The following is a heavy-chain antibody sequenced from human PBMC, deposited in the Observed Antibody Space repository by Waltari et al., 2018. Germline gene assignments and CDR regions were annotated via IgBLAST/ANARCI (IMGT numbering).Heavy chain of an antibody. Sequence: EVQLVESGGGLVKPGGSLRLSCAASGFTFSSYSMTWVRQAPGKGLEWVSSISSSSSYIYYADSVKGRFTISRDNAKNSLYLQMNSLRAEDTAVYYCARGVAAAGTFDYWGQGTLVTVSS. J-gene: IGHJ4*02. D-gene: IGHD6-13*01. V-gene: IGHV3-21*01. CDR2: ISSSSSYI. CDR3: ARGVAAAGTFDY. CDR1: GFTFSSYS.